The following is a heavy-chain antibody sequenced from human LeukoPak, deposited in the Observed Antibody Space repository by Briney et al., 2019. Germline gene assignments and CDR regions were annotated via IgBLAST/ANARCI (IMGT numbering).Heavy chain of an antibody. CDR2: ISSNGGGT. V-gene: IGHV3-64D*09. J-gene: IGHJ4*02. CDR3: ARILDYYGSGSYYRDY. CDR1: GFTFSSYA. Sequence: GESLRLSCSASGFTFSSYAMHWIRQAPGKGLEYVSAISSNGGGTYYLASVKGRFTISRDNSKNALFLQMSSLRAEDTAVYYCARILDYYGSGSYYRDYWGQGTLVTVSS. D-gene: IGHD3-10*01.